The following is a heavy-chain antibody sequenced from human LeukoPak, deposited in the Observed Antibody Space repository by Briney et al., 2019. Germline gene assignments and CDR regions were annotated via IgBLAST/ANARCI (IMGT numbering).Heavy chain of an antibody. J-gene: IGHJ6*02. V-gene: IGHV3-48*02. CDR2: ISSSRSTI. CDR3: ARDGAGYGDYSYSYGMDV. CDR1: GFTFSIYS. Sequence: GGSLRLSCAAAGFTFSIYSMNWVRQAPGKGLEWVSYISSSRSTIYYADSVKGRFTISRDNAKNSLYLQMNSLRDEDTAVYYCARDGAGYGDYSYSYGMDVWGQGTTVTVSS. D-gene: IGHD5-18*01.